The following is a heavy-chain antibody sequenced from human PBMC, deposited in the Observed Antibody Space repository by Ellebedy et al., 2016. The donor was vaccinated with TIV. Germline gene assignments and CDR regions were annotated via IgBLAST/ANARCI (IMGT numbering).Heavy chain of an antibody. CDR2: ISSSSSII. V-gene: IGHV3-48*04. CDR3: AREQRGYSAYDY. J-gene: IGHJ4*02. D-gene: IGHD5-12*01. Sequence: GESLKISCAASGFTFSSYSMNWVRQAPGKGLEWVSYISSSSSIIYYADSVKGRFTISRDNAKSSLYLQMNSLRAEDTAVYYCAREQRGYSAYDYWGQGTLVTVSS. CDR1: GFTFSSYS.